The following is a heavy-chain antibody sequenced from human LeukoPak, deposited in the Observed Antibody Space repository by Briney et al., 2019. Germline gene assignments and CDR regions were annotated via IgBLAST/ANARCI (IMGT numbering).Heavy chain of an antibody. CDR1: GGSFSGYY. CDR3: AIGLSGVALYYYYGMDV. CDR2: INHSGST. D-gene: IGHD3-3*01. Sequence: LSETLSLTCAVYGGSFSGYYWSWIRQPPGKGLEWIGEINHSGSTNYNPSLKSRVTISVDTSKNQFSLKLSSVTAADTAVYYCAIGLSGVALYYYYGMDVWGQGTTVTVSS. V-gene: IGHV4-34*01. J-gene: IGHJ6*02.